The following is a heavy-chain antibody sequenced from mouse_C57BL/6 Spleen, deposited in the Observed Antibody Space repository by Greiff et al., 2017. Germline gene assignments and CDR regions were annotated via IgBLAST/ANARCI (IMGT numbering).Heavy chain of an antibody. J-gene: IGHJ4*01. V-gene: IGHV1-72*01. Sequence: VQLQQSGAELVKPGASVKLSCKASGYTFTSYWMHWVKQRPGRGLEWIGRIDPTSGGNKYNEKFKSKATLTVDKPSSTAYMQLSSLTSEDSAVYYCARSEIYYEYDVAYYYAMDYWGQGTSVTVSS. D-gene: IGHD2-4*01. CDR1: GYTFTSYW. CDR3: ARSEIYYEYDVAYYYAMDY. CDR2: IDPTSGGN.